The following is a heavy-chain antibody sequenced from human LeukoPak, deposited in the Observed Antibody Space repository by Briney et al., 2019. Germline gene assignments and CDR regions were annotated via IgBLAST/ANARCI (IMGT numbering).Heavy chain of an antibody. Sequence: KPSETLSLTCAVYGGSFSGYYWSWIRQPPGEGLEWIGEINHSGSTNYNPSLKSRVTISVDTSKNQFSLKLSSVTAADTAVYYCARIRGMSYWGQGTLVTVSS. CDR3: ARIRGMSY. CDR2: INHSGST. CDR1: GGSFSGYY. D-gene: IGHD3-16*01. J-gene: IGHJ4*02. V-gene: IGHV4-34*01.